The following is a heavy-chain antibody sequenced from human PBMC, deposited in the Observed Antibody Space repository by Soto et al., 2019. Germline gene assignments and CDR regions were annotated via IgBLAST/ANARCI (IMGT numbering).Heavy chain of an antibody. V-gene: IGHV3-53*01. J-gene: IGHJ3*02. D-gene: IGHD3-22*01. CDR3: ARATYYYDSSGPSGAFDI. Sequence: VGSLRLSCAASGFTVSSNYMSWVRQATGKGLEWVSVIYSGGSTYYADSVKGRFTISRDNSKNTLYLQMNSLRAEDTAVYYCARATYYYDSSGPSGAFDIWGQGTMVTVSS. CDR2: IYSGGST. CDR1: GFTVSSNY.